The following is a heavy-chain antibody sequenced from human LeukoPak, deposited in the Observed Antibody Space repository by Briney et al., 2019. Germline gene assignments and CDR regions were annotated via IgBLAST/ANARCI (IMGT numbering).Heavy chain of an antibody. CDR3: TRALDY. J-gene: IGHJ4*02. CDR1: GFTFSDYW. D-gene: IGHD3-16*01. Sequence: GRSLRLSCAASGFTFSDYWMDWVRQTPGNGLEWVANIKPDGSEIYYVDSVRGRFTISRDNAKNSLYLQMNSLRAEDTAVYYCTRALDYWGQGTLVTVSP. V-gene: IGHV3-7*01. CDR2: IKPDGSEI.